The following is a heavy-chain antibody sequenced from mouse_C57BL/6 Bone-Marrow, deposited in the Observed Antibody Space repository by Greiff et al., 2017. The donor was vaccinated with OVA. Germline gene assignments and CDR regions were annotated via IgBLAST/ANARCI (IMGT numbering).Heavy chain of an antibody. Sequence: QVQLKQSGAELARPGASVKLSCKASGYTFTSYGISWVKQRTGQGLEWIGEIYPRSGNTYYNEKFKGKATLTADKSSSTAYMELRSLTSEDSAVYFCADYYGSSGFAYWGQGTPVTVSA. CDR2: IYPRSGNT. CDR3: ADYYGSSGFAY. D-gene: IGHD1-1*01. V-gene: IGHV1-81*01. J-gene: IGHJ3*01. CDR1: GYTFTSYG.